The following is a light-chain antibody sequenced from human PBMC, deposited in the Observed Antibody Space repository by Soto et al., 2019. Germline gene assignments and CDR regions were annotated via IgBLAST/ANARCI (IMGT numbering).Light chain of an antibody. CDR2: EVT. CDR1: SSDVGAYKY. CDR3: TSYVGNDIWV. J-gene: IGLJ3*02. V-gene: IGLV2-8*01. Sequence: QSVLTQPPSASGSPGQSVTISCTGTSSDVGAYKYVSWYQKYPGKAPKLMIYEVTKRPSGVPDRFSGSKSGNTVSLTVSGLQAEDEADYYCTSYVGNDIWVFGGGTKLTVL.